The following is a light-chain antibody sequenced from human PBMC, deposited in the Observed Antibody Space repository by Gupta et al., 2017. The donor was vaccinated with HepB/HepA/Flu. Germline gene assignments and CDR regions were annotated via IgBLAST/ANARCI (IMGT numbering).Light chain of an antibody. CDR2: WAS. Sequence: DVVMTQSPDSLAVSLGERATINCKSSQSVLYNSDNTTYLAWYQQTPGQSPKLLIYWASTRESGVSDRFSGSGSGTDFTLTISSLQAEDVAVYYCQQYYSAPPSFGQGTRLELK. CDR1: QSVLYNSDNTTY. CDR3: QQYYSAPPS. J-gene: IGKJ2*01. V-gene: IGKV4-1*01.